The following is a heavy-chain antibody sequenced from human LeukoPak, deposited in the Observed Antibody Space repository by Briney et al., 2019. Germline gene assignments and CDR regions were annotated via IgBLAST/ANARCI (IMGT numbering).Heavy chain of an antibody. V-gene: IGHV1-18*01. Sequence: ASVKVSCKASGYTFTSYGICWVRQAPGQGLEWMGWISTYNGNTNYAQKLQGRVTMTTDTSTSTAYMELRSLRSDDTAVYYCARVGESLYYYDSSGYLDYWGQGTLVTVSS. CDR2: ISTYNGNT. CDR1: GYTFTSYG. CDR3: ARVGESLYYYDSSGYLDY. D-gene: IGHD3-22*01. J-gene: IGHJ4*02.